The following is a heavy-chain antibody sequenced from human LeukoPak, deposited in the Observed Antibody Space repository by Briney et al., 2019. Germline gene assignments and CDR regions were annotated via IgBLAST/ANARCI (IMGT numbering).Heavy chain of an antibody. CDR3: AREGTGDDDAFDI. J-gene: IGHJ3*02. V-gene: IGHV3-13*01. Sequence: PGGSLRLSCAASGFTFSSYDMHWVRQAPGKGLDWVSAIGPAGDTYYPSSVKGRFTIFRENAENSLYLQMNRLRAGDTAVYFCAREGTGDDDAFDIWGQGTMVTVSS. CDR1: GFTFSSYD. D-gene: IGHD7-27*01. CDR2: IGPAGDT.